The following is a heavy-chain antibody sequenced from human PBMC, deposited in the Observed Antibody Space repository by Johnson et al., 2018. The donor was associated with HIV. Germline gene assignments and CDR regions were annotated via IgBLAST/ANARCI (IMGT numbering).Heavy chain of an antibody. J-gene: IGHJ3*01. CDR1: EFTFSAFG. V-gene: IGHV3-30*18. CDR2: ISYDGSKK. CDR3: AKEVPDKFDV. Sequence: QVQLVESGVGVVQPGRSLRLSCAASEFTFSAFGMHWVRQAPGKGLEWVAVISYDGSKKYYADSVKGRFTISRDNSKNTLYLQMNSLRPEDTALYYCAKEVPDKFDVWGQGTMVTVSS.